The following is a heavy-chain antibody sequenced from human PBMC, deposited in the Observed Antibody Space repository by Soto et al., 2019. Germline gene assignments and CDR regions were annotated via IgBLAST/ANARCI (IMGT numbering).Heavy chain of an antibody. D-gene: IGHD6-13*01. CDR1: GFTFDDYA. CDR3: AKEPHPRIAAAGPFDY. CDR2: ISWNSGSI. J-gene: IGHJ4*02. Sequence: GGSLRLSCAASGFTFDDYAMHWVRQAPGKGLEWVSGISWNSGSIGYADSVKGRFTISRDNAKNSLYLQMNSLRAEDTALYYCAKEPHPRIAAAGPFDYWGQGTLVTVSS. V-gene: IGHV3-9*01.